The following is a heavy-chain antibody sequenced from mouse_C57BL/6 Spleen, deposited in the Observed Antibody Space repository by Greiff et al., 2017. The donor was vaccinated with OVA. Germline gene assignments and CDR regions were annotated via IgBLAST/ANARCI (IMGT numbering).Heavy chain of an antibody. CDR3: AGEYNYSVMDY. J-gene: IGHJ4*01. CDR1: GFTFSSYA. V-gene: IGHV5-4*01. D-gene: IGHD1-3*01. Sequence: EVQVVESGAGLVKPGGSLKLSCAASGFTFSSYAMSWVRQTPEKRLEWVATISAGDSYTYYPHKVKGRVTISRDNAKNTLYLQMSHLKSEDTAMYYCAGEYNYSVMDYWGQGTSVTVSS. CDR2: ISAGDSYT.